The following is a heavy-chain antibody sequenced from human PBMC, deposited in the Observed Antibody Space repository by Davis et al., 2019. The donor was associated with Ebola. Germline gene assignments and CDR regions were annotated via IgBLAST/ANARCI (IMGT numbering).Heavy chain of an antibody. V-gene: IGHV3-13*01. J-gene: IGHJ5*01. CDR1: GFTFSSHD. Sequence: PGGSLRLSCAASGFTFSSHDMHWVRQGTGKGLEWVSAIGTAGDTYYPGSVKGRFTISRENAKNSLNLQMNSLRAEDTAVYYCARAGFGSTWFDCWGQGILVTVSP. CDR2: IGTAGDT. CDR3: ARAGFGSTWFDC. D-gene: IGHD6-13*01.